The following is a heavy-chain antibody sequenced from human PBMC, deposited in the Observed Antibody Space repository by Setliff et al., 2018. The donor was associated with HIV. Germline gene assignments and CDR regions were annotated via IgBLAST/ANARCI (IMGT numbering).Heavy chain of an antibody. CDR1: GGSISSHY. V-gene: IGHV4-59*08. D-gene: IGHD2-8*01. CDR2: IHYSGAT. J-gene: IGHJ3*02. Sequence: SETLSLTCTVSGGSISSHYWIWIRQPPGKGLEWIGYIHYSGATNYNPSLKSRVTISLDTSRTQFSLRLNSVTAADTAVYYCARHSPNVGVRGDAFDIWGQGTGVTVSS. CDR3: ARHSPNVGVRGDAFDI.